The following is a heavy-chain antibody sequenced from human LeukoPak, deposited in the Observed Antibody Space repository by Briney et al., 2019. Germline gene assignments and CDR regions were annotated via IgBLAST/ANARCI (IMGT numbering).Heavy chain of an antibody. V-gene: IGHV1-69*13. J-gene: IGHJ4*02. CDR2: VIPIFGTA. D-gene: IGHD6-13*01. CDR1: GGTFSSYA. CDR3: ARVPSAAGYYFDY. Sequence: GASVKVSCKASGGTFSSYAISWVRQAPGQGLEWMGGVIPIFGTANYAQKFQGRVTITADESTSTAYMELSSLRPEDTAVYYCARVPSAAGYYFDYWGQGTLVTVSS.